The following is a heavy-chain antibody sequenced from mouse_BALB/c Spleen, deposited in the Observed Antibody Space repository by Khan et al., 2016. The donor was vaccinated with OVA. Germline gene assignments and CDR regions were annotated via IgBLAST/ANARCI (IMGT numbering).Heavy chain of an antibody. V-gene: IGHV1-77*01. J-gene: IGHJ3*01. CDR1: GYTFTDYY. D-gene: IGHD1-2*01. CDR3: ARRNYFGYTFAY. Sequence: LEESGAELARPGASVKLSCKTSGYTFTDYYINWVKQRTGQGLEWIGEISPGIGDTYYNEKFKGKATLTADKSSSTAYMQLSSLTSEASAIYFCARRNYFGYTFAYWGQGTLVTVSA. CDR2: ISPGIGDT.